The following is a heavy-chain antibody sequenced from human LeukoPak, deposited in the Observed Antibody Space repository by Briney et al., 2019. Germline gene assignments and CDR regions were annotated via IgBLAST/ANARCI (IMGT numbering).Heavy chain of an antibody. J-gene: IGHJ4*02. CDR3: ARDLSSSWYWGKYYFDY. D-gene: IGHD6-13*01. Sequence: GGSLRLSCAASGFSFSSYNMNWVRQTPGKGLEWVSSITSSSTYTFYADSVKGRFTISRDNARNSLYLQMNSLRAEDTAVYYCARDLSSSWYWGKYYFDYWGQGTLVTVSS. CDR1: GFSFSSYN. V-gene: IGHV3-21*01. CDR2: ITSSSTYT.